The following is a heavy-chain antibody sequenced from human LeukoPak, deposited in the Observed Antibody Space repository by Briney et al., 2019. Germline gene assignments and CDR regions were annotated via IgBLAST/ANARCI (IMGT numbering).Heavy chain of an antibody. Sequence: AGGSLRLSCAASGFTFSSYGMHWVRQAPGKGLGWVAVIWYDGSNKYYADSVKGRFTISRDNSKNTLYLQMNSLRAEDTAVYYCATAGWGNGYNVLDYWGQGTLVTVSS. V-gene: IGHV3-33*01. CDR2: IWYDGSNK. CDR3: ATAGWGNGYNVLDY. J-gene: IGHJ4*02. D-gene: IGHD5-24*01. CDR1: GFTFSSYG.